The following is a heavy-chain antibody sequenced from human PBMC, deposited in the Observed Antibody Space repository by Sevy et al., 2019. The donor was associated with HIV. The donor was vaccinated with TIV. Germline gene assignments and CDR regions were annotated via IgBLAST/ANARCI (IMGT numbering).Heavy chain of an antibody. J-gene: IGHJ6*02. CDR3: ARGTGSSGWYFDYYGMDV. Sequence: GGSLRLSCAASGFTFSDYYMSWIRQASGKGLEWVSYISSSGSTIYYADSVKGRFTISRDNAKNSLYLQMNSLRAEDTAVYYCARGTGSSGWYFDYYGMDVWGQGTTVTVSS. D-gene: IGHD6-19*01. CDR1: GFTFSDYY. V-gene: IGHV3-11*01. CDR2: ISSSGSTI.